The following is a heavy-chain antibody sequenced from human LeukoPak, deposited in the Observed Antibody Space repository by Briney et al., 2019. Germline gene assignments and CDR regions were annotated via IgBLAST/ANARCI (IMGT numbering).Heavy chain of an antibody. CDR1: GGSISSYY. Sequence: PSETLSLTCTVSGGSISSYYWSWIRQPPGKGLEWIGSIYHSGSTYYNPSLKSRVTISVDTSKNQFSLKLSSVTAADTAVYYCARNRDTAMVTDYWGQGTLVTVSS. J-gene: IGHJ4*02. D-gene: IGHD5-18*01. CDR3: ARNRDTAMVTDY. V-gene: IGHV4-59*08. CDR2: IYHSGST.